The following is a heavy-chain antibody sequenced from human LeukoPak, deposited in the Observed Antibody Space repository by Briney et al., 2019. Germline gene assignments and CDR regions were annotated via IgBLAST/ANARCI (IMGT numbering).Heavy chain of an antibody. CDR1: GYTFTNYY. Sequence: ASVKVSCKASGYTFTNYYMHWVRQAPGQGLEWMGIINPSGGSTSYAQKFQGRVTMTRDMSTSTVYMELSSLRSEDTAVYYCARDHQAVDAFDIWGQGTMVTVSS. CDR2: INPSGGST. D-gene: IGHD6-19*01. CDR3: ARDHQAVDAFDI. V-gene: IGHV1-46*01. J-gene: IGHJ3*02.